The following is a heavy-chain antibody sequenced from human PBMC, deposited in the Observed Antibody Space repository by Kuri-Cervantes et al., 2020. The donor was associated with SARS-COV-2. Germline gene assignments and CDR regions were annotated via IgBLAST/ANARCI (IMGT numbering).Heavy chain of an antibody. CDR3: ARAGSYLDAFDI. V-gene: IGHV4-39*07. CDR1: GGSISSSSYY. CDR2: IYYSGST. J-gene: IGHJ3*02. D-gene: IGHD1-26*01. Sequence: GSLRLSCTVSGGSISSSSYYWGWIRQPPGKGLEWIGSIYYSGSTYYNPSLKSRVTISVDTSKNQFSLKLSSVTAADTAVYYCARAGSYLDAFDIWGQGTMVTVSS.